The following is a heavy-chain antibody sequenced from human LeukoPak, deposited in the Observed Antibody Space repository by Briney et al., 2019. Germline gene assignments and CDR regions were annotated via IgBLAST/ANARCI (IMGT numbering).Heavy chain of an antibody. J-gene: IGHJ6*02. D-gene: IGHD3-9*01. CDR1: GYTFTGYY. V-gene: IGHV1-2*02. CDR3: ARDLFRRSTNYGMDV. CDR2: INPNSGGT. Sequence: GASVKVSCKASGYTFTGYYMHWVRQAPGQGLEWMGWINPNSGGTNYAQKFQGRVTMTRDTSISTAYMELSRLRSDDTAVYYCARDLFRRSTNYGMDVWGQGTTVTVSS.